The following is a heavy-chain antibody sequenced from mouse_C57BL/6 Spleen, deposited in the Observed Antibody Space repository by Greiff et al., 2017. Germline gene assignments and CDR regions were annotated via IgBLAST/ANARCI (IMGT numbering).Heavy chain of an antibody. CDR3: AREVDDYDGYFDV. J-gene: IGHJ1*03. V-gene: IGHV5-4*01. CDR2: ISDGGSYT. Sequence: EVQLVESGGGLVKPGGSLKLSCAASGFTFSSYAMSWVRQTPEKRLEWVATISDGGSYTYYPDNVKGRFTISRDNAKNNLYLQMSHLKSEDTAMYYCAREVDDYDGYFDVWGTGTTVTVSS. CDR1: GFTFSSYA. D-gene: IGHD2-4*01.